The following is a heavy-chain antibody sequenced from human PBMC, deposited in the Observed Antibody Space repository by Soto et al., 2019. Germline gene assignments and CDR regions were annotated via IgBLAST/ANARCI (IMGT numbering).Heavy chain of an antibody. CDR1: GFTFSSYA. CDR3: AKDPVLRYFDPFGWFDP. J-gene: IGHJ5*02. V-gene: IGHV3-23*01. D-gene: IGHD3-9*01. Sequence: EVQLLESGGGLVQPGGSLRLSCAASGFTFSSYAMSRVRQAPGKGLEWVSAISGSGGSTYYADSVKGRFTISRDNSKNTLYLQMNSLRAEDTAVYYCAKDPVLRYFDPFGWFDPWGQGTLVTVSS. CDR2: ISGSGGST.